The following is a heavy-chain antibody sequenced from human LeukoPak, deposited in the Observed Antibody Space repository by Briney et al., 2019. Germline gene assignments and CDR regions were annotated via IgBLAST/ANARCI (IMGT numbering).Heavy chain of an antibody. CDR2: VIPLFGTA. D-gene: IGHD4/OR15-4a*01. Sequence: SVKVSCKTSGGTFSSYAISWVRQAPGQGLEWMGGVIPLFGTANYAQKFQGRVTITADKSTSTAHMELSSLRSEDTAVYYCARRAGAYSHPYDYWGQGTLVTVSS. V-gene: IGHV1-69*06. J-gene: IGHJ4*02. CDR1: GGTFSSYA. CDR3: ARRAGAYSHPYDY.